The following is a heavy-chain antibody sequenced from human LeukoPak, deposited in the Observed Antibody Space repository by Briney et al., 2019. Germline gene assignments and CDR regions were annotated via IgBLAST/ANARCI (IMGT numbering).Heavy chain of an antibody. D-gene: IGHD1-26*01. CDR1: GFSFSSYE. V-gene: IGHV3-48*01. J-gene: IGHJ4*02. Sequence: GGSLRLSCAASGFSFSSYEMNWVRQAPGKGLEWVSYISSSSSTIYYADSVKGRFTISRDNAKNSLYLQMNSLRAEDTAVYYCAREFSGSNYGFPFDYWGQGTLVTVSS. CDR3: AREFSGSNYGFPFDY. CDR2: ISSSSSTI.